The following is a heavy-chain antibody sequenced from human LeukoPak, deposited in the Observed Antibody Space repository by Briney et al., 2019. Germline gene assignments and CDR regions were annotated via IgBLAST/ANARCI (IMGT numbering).Heavy chain of an antibody. J-gene: IGHJ4*02. CDR1: GFTFSSYA. D-gene: IGHD3-22*01. V-gene: IGHV3-23*01. CDR2: ISGSGGST. CDR3: AKGREVDYYDSSGYYYDY. Sequence: GGSLRLSCAASGFTFSSYAMSWVRQAPGKGLEWVSAISGSGGSTYYADSVKGRFTISRDNSKNTLYLQMNSLRAEDTAVYYCAKGREVDYYDSSGYYYDYWGQGTRVTVSS.